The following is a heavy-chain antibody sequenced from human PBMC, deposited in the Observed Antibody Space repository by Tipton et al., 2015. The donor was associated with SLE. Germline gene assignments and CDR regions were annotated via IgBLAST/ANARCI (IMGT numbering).Heavy chain of an antibody. D-gene: IGHD6-13*01. CDR2: IRNKANSYTT. V-gene: IGHV3-72*01. Sequence: SLRLSCAASGFTFSDHYLDWVRQAPGKGLEWVGRIRNKANSYTTEYAASVKGTFTISRDDSKNSLYLQMNSLKIEDTALYYCARTRGGGSSCDFDYWGQGTLVTVSS. CDR3: ARTRGGGSSCDFDY. CDR1: GFTFSDHY. J-gene: IGHJ4*02.